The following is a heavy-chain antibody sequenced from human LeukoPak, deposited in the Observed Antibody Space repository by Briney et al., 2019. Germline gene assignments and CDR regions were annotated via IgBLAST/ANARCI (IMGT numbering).Heavy chain of an antibody. V-gene: IGHV4-39*01. CDR3: ARRFYGMDV. CDR2: IYYSGST. CDR1: GGSISSSSYY. Sequence: SETLSLTCTVSGGSISSSSYYWGWIRRPPGKGLEWIGSIYYSGSTYYNPSLKSRVTISVDTSKNQFSLKLSSVTAADTAVYHCARRFYGMDVWGQGTTVTVSS. J-gene: IGHJ6*02.